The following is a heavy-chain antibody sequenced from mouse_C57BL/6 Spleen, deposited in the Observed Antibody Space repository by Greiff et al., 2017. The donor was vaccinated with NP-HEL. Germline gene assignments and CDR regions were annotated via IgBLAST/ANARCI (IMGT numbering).Heavy chain of an antibody. CDR3: TNGNYGYFDV. CDR1: GYTFTDYE. D-gene: IGHD2-1*01. V-gene: IGHV1-15*01. Sequence: VKLMESGAELVRPGASVTLSCKASGYTFTDYEMHWVKQTPVHGLEWIGAIDPETGGTAYNQKFKGKAILTADKSSSTAYMELRSLTSEDSAVYYCTNGNYGYFDVWGTGTTVTVSS. J-gene: IGHJ1*03. CDR2: IDPETGGT.